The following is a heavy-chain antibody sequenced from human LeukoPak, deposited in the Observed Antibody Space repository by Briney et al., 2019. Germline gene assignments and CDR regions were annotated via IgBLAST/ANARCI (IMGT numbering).Heavy chain of an antibody. CDR3: TRIYSSSWYRYYYYMDV. V-gene: IGHV3-73*01. J-gene: IGHJ6*03. Sequence: GGSLRLSCAASGFTFSGSAMHWVRQASGKGLEWVGRIRSKANSYATAYAASVKGRFTISRDDSKNTAYLRMNSLKTEDTAVYYCTRIYSSSWYRYYYYMDVWGKGTTVTVSS. CDR2: IRSKANSYAT. D-gene: IGHD6-13*01. CDR1: GFTFSGSA.